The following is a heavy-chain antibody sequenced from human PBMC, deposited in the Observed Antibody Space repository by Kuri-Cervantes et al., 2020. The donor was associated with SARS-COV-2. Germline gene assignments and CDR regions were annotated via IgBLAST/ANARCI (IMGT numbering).Heavy chain of an antibody. V-gene: IGHV3-21*06. CDR2: IVGPSNSYI. Sequence: GESLKISCAASGFTFSSYGMNWVRQAPGKGLEWVSSIVGPSNSYIYYADSVKGRFTMSRDNAKDSLYLQMNSLRADDTAVYYCARVYYYYGMDVWGQGTTVTVSS. CDR1: GFTFSSYG. CDR3: ARVYYYYGMDV. J-gene: IGHJ6*02.